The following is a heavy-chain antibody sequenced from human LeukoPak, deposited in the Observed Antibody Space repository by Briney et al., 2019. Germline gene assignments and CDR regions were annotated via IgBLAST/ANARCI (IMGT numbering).Heavy chain of an antibody. D-gene: IGHD3-10*01. CDR3: AKDVRAMVRGVTIDY. V-gene: IGHV3-9*01. CDR1: GFTFDDYA. Sequence: PGGSLRLSCAASGFTFDDYAMHWVRQAPGKGLEWVSGISWNSGSIGYADSVKGRFTISRDNAKNSLYLQMNSLRAEDTALYYCAKDVRAMVRGVTIDYWGQGTLVTVSS. CDR2: ISWNSGSI. J-gene: IGHJ4*02.